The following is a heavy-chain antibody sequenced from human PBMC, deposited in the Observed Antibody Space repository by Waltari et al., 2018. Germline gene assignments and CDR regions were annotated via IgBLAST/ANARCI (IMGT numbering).Heavy chain of an antibody. CDR2: INPNSGGT. J-gene: IGHJ4*02. D-gene: IGHD6-6*01. Sequence: QVQLVQSGAEVKKPGASVKVSCTASGYTFTGYSMHWARQAPGQGLEWMGWINPNSGGTNYAQKFQGRVTMTRDTSISTAYMELSRLRSDDTAVYYCARDEGIAARPRDYWGQGTLVTVSS. CDR1: GYTFTGYS. CDR3: ARDEGIAARPRDY. V-gene: IGHV1-2*02.